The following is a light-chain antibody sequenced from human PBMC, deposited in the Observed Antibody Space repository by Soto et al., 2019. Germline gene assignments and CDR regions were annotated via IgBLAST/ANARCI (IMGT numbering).Light chain of an antibody. V-gene: IGKV3-20*01. CDR3: QQYGRSPPYT. Sequence: EIVLTQSPGTLSLSPGERATLSCRASQSVSSSYLAWYQQKPGQAPRLLIYGASSRATGIPDRFSGSRSGTDFTLTISRLEPEDFAVYYCQQYGRSPPYTFGQGTKLEIK. J-gene: IGKJ2*01. CDR1: QSVSSSY. CDR2: GAS.